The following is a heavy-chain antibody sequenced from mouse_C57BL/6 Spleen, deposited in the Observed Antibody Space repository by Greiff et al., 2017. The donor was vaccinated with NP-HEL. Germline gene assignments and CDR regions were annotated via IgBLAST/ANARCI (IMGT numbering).Heavy chain of an antibody. CDR2: IWSGGST. CDR1: GFSLTSYG. Sequence: VQVVESGPGLVQPSQSLSITCTVSGFSLTSYGVHWVRQSPGKGLEWLGVIWSGGSTDYNAAFISRLSISKDNSKSQVFFKMNSLQADDTAIYYCARTLELRGYYFDYWGQGTTLTVSS. CDR3: ARTLELRGYYFDY. V-gene: IGHV2-2*01. D-gene: IGHD1-1*01. J-gene: IGHJ2*01.